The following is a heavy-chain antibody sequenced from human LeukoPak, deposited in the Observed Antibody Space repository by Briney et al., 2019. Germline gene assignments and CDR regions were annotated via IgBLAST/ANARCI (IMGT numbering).Heavy chain of an antibody. CDR2: ISYDGSNK. Sequence: PGWSLRLSCAASGFTFSSYAMHWVRQAPGKGLEWVAVISYDGSNKYYADSVKGRFTISRDNSKNTLYLQMNSLRAEDTAVYYCARVRRAVAGKEVDPKDYYYGMDVWGQGTTVTVSS. CDR1: GFTFSSYA. J-gene: IGHJ6*02. D-gene: IGHD6-19*01. V-gene: IGHV3-30-3*01. CDR3: ARVRRAVAGKEVDPKDYYYGMDV.